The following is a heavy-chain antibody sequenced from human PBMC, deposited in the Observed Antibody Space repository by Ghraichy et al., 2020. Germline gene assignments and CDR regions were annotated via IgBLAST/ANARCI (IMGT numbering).Heavy chain of an antibody. Sequence: ASVQVSCKASGYTFTSYGISWVRQAPGQGLEWMGWISAYNGNTNYAQKLQGRVTMTTDTSTSTAYMELRSLRSDDTAVYYCARVPYSGSYIYYFDYWGQGTLVTVSS. CDR3: ARVPYSGSYIYYFDY. J-gene: IGHJ4*02. V-gene: IGHV1-18*04. D-gene: IGHD1-26*01. CDR2: ISAYNGNT. CDR1: GYTFTSYG.